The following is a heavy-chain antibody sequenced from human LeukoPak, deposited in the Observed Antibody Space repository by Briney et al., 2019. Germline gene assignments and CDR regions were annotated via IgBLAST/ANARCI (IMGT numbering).Heavy chain of an antibody. CDR1: GFTFSSYA. D-gene: IGHD3-10*01. CDR2: ISYDGSNK. CDR3: ARDHGSGSYTYYYYGMDV. Sequence: GRSLRRSCAASGFTFSSYAMHWVRQAPGKGLEWVAVISYDGSNKYYADSVKGRFAISRDNSKNTLYLQMNSLRAEDTAVYYCARDHGSGSYTYYYYGMDVWGQGTTVTVSS. J-gene: IGHJ6*02. V-gene: IGHV3-30*09.